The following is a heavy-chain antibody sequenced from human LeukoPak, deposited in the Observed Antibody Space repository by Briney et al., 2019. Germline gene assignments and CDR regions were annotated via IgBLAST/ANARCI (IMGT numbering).Heavy chain of an antibody. D-gene: IGHD5-12*01. CDR3: TRGYTFGNFDY. V-gene: IGHV3-48*01. Sequence: PGGSLRLSCAASGFTFSSYSMNWVRQAPGKGLEWVSYISSSSSTIYYADSVKGRFTISRDNAKNSLYLQMSSLRAEDTAVYYCTRGYTFGNFDYWGQGTLVTVSS. J-gene: IGHJ4*02. CDR1: GFTFSSYS. CDR2: ISSSSSTI.